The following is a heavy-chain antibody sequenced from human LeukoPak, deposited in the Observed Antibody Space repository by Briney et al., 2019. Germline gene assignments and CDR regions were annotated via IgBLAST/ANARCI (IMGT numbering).Heavy chain of an antibody. Sequence: GGSLRLSCAASGFSVTSNYMSWVRQAPGKGLEWVSLIYGDGSTYYADSVKGRFTISRDNSKNTLYLQMNSLRAEDTAVYYCARVLSGSYSYALDDWGQGTLVTVSS. J-gene: IGHJ4*02. CDR2: IYGDGST. CDR1: GFSVTSNY. D-gene: IGHD1-26*01. V-gene: IGHV3-66*01. CDR3: ARVLSGSYSYALDD.